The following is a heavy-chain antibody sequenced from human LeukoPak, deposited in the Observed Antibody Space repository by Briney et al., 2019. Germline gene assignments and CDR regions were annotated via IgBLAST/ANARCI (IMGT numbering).Heavy chain of an antibody. J-gene: IGHJ4*02. CDR1: GFTFSNYW. CDR3: ARMSSSGYFL. V-gene: IGHV3-7*01. D-gene: IGHD3-22*01. CDR2: IKQDESEK. Sequence: GGSLRFSCAASGFTFSNYWMSWVRQAPGKGLEWVANIKQDESEKYFVDSTKGRFIISRDNVKKLLYLQMNSLRAEDTAVYYCARMSSSGYFLWGQGALVTVSS.